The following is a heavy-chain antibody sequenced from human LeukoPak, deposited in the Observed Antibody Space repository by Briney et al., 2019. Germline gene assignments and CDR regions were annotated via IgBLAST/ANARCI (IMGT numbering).Heavy chain of an antibody. D-gene: IGHD3-10*01. CDR2: ISPSGSPT. V-gene: IGHV3-48*03. J-gene: IGHJ4*02. CDR3: ARGGSWVRGSLYFDY. CDR1: GFRFNTYD. Sequence: GGSLTLSCVASGFRFNTYDFNWIRQAPGEGLGWVSYISPSGSPTYYADSVRGRLTMSRDNAKNSLYLQMNSLRAEDTAVYSCARGGSWVRGSLYFDYWGQGTLVTVSS.